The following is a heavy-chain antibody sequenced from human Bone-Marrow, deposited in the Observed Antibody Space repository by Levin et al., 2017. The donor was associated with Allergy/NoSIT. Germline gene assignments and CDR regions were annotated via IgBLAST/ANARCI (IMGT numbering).Heavy chain of an antibody. CDR1: GYTFTGYY. J-gene: IGHJ6*02. CDR3: ARVGVYHLDPYYYYYYGMDV. CDR2: INPNSGGT. Sequence: ASVKVSCKASGYTFTGYYMHWVRQAPGQGLEWMGWINPNSGGTNYAQKFQGRVTMTRDTSISTAYMELSRLRSDDTAVYYCARVGVYHLDPYYYYYYGMDVWGQGTTVTVSS. D-gene: IGHD3-16*01. V-gene: IGHV1-2*02.